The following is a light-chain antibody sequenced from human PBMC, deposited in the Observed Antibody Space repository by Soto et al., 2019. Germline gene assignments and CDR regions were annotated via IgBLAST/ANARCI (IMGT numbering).Light chain of an antibody. J-gene: IGKJ1*01. V-gene: IGKV3-20*01. CDR2: GAS. Sequence: EIVLTQTPGTLSLPPGERATLSCRASQSINGTYLAWYQQKPGRAPRILIYGASNRATGIPDRFSGSGSGTDFTLTISRLEPEDFAVYYCQHYGISPPWTFGQGTKVEIK. CDR3: QHYGISPPWT. CDR1: QSINGTY.